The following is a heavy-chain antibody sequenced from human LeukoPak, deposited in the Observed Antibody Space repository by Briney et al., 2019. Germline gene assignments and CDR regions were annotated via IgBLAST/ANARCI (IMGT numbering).Heavy chain of an antibody. Sequence: SETLSLTCTVSGSSISSYYWSWIRQPPGKGLEWIGYIYYSGSTNYNPSLKSRVTISVDTSKNQFSLKLSSVTAADTAVYYCARTTVTNGGYYYYYMDVWGKGTTVTVSS. CDR1: GSSISSYY. J-gene: IGHJ6*03. D-gene: IGHD4-11*01. CDR3: ARTTVTNGGYYYYYMDV. CDR2: IYYSGST. V-gene: IGHV4-59*01.